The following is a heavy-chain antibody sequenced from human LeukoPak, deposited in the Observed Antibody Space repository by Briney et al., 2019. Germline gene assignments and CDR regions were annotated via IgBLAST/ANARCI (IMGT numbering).Heavy chain of an antibody. CDR3: AKAPPYTKYFDY. Sequence: PGGSLRLSCAASGFTFRTFAMTWVRQAPGQGLEWVSSISDSGGNTYYADSVKGRFTISRDNSKNTLNLQMYSLRAEDTAIYYCAKAPPYTKYFDYWGQGTLLTVSS. CDR2: ISDSGGNT. V-gene: IGHV3-23*01. CDR1: GFTFRTFA. J-gene: IGHJ4*02. D-gene: IGHD1-1*01.